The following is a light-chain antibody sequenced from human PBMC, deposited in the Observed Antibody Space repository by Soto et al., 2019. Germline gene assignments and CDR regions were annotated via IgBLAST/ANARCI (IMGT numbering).Light chain of an antibody. Sequence: QSVLTQPASVSGSPGQSITISCTGTSSDVGGYNYVSWYQQHPGKAPKLMIFEVSSRPSGVPDRFSGSKSGTSASLAITGLQAEDEADYYCQSYDSRLSGRVFGGGTKLAVL. J-gene: IGLJ2*01. CDR1: SSDVGGYNY. V-gene: IGLV2-14*01. CDR2: EVS. CDR3: QSYDSRLSGRV.